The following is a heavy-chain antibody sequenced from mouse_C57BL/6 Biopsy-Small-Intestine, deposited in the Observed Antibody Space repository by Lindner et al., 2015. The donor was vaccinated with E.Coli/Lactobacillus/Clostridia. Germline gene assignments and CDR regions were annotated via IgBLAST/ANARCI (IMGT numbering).Heavy chain of an antibody. CDR2: INPNYDTT. CDR3: AITTLEGFGY. CDR1: GYSFTDYN. D-gene: IGHD1-1*01. Sequence: VQLQESGPELVKPGASVKISCKASGYSFTDYNMNWVKQSNGKSLEWIGVINPNYDTTRSNQKFKGKATLTVDQSSSTAYMQLNSLTSEDSAVHYCAITTLEGFGYWGQGTTLTVSS. J-gene: IGHJ2*01. V-gene: IGHV1-39*01.